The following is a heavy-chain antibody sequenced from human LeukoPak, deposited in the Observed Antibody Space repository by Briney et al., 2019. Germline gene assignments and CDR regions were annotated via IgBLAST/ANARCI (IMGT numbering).Heavy chain of an antibody. CDR2: ITSSGTTS. CDR3: ARDPDYGDPD. Sequence: GGSLRLSCTASGFTFSDHYMSWFRPSPGKGLEWLSYITSSGTTSDYAGSVKGRFTISRDNAKDSMYLQMNSLRPEDTAVYYCARDPDYGDPDWGQGTLVTVSS. D-gene: IGHD4-17*01. V-gene: IGHV3-11*01. CDR1: GFTFSDHY. J-gene: IGHJ4*02.